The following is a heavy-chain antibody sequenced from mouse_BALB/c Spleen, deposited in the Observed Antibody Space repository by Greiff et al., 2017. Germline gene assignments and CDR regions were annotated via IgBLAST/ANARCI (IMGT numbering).Heavy chain of an antibody. J-gene: IGHJ4*01. CDR1: GFTFSSYG. CDR3: ARLYYYGSSYEGAMDY. Sequence: EVQLVESGGDLVKPGGSLKLSCAASGFTFSSYGMSWVRQTPDKRLEWVATISSGGSYTYYPDSVKGRFTISRDNAKNTLYLQMSSLKSEDTAMYYCARLYYYGSSYEGAMDYWGQGTSVTVSS. V-gene: IGHV5-6*01. D-gene: IGHD1-1*01. CDR2: ISSGGSYT.